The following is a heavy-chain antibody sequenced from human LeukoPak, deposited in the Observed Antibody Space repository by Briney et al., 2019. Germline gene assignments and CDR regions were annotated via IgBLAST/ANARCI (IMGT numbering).Heavy chain of an antibody. CDR1: GDSVSSNSAA. CDR3: ARDLVVPAAMVLWFDP. D-gene: IGHD2-2*01. V-gene: IGHV6-1*01. J-gene: IGHJ5*02. Sequence: SQTLSLTCAISGDSVSSNSAAWNWIRQSPSRGLEWLGRTYYRSKWYNDYAVSVKSRITINPDTSKNQFSLQLNSVTPEDTAAYYCARDLVVPAAMVLWFDPWGQGTLVTVSS. CDR2: TYYRSKWYN.